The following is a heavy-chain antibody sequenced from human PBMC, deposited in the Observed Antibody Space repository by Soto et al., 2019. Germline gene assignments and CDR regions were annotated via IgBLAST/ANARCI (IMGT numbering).Heavy chain of an antibody. CDR3: ARDRKGATTDYFYAMDV. V-gene: IGHV4-59*11. D-gene: IGHD1-26*01. CDR1: GDSISGHY. CDR2: VYYTGST. J-gene: IGHJ6*02. Sequence: SETLSLTCTVSGDSISGHYWTWIRRSPGKGLEWLGHVYYTGSTSYNPSLWSRLSISLDDSKNHFSLRLRSATAADTAVYFCARDRKGATTDYFYAMDVWGQGTTVTVSS.